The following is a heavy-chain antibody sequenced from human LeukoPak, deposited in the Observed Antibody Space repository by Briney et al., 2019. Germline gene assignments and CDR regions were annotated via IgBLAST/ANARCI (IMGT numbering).Heavy chain of an antibody. CDR2: IYWDDDK. V-gene: IGHV2-5*02. Sequence: SGPTLVNPTQTLTLTCTFSGFSLRASGVGASLIRQPPGKALEWLALIYWDDDKRYSPSLRTRLTITKDTSKKQVVLTMTNMDPVDTATYFCAYKAPSGWYQGWGQGTLVTVSS. CDR3: AYKAPSGWYQG. CDR1: GFSLRASGVG. D-gene: IGHD6-19*01. J-gene: IGHJ4*02.